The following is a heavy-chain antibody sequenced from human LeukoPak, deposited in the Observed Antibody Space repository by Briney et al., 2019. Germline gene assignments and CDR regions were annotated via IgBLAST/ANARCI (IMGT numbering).Heavy chain of an antibody. J-gene: IGHJ4*02. CDR1: GFTFDDHG. Sequence: PGGSLRLSCAASGFTFDDHGMSWVRQAPGKGLEWVSGIKWDGGRTGYADSVKGRFTISRDNAKNSLHLQMNSLRAEDTALYYCARDSLIYDSSGYYWQNWGQGTLVTVSS. D-gene: IGHD3-22*01. CDR2: IKWDGGRT. CDR3: ARDSLIYDSSGYYWQN. V-gene: IGHV3-20*04.